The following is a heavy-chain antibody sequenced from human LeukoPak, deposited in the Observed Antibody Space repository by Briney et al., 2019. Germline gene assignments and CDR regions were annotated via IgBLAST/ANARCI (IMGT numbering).Heavy chain of an antibody. Sequence: GRSLRLSCTASGFTFGDYLMSWFRQAPGKGLEWIGFISGGTAEYAASVKGRFTISRDDSTSIAYLQMNSLTTEDTAVYYCSRGSGWLSVYWGQGTLVTVSS. J-gene: IGHJ4*02. D-gene: IGHD6-19*01. CDR3: SRGSGWLSVY. CDR2: ISGGTA. V-gene: IGHV3-49*03. CDR1: GFTFGDYL.